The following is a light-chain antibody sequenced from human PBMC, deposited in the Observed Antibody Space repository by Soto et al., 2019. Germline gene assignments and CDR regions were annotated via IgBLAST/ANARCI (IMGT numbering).Light chain of an antibody. CDR1: QSLLHSSGYNY. CDR3: IQTLQTPYT. Sequence: IVMTQSPLSLPVTPGEPASISCRSSQSLLHSSGYNYLGWYLQKPGQSPQLLIYLGSSRASGVPDRFSGSGSGTDFTLRISRVEAEDVGVYYCIQTLQTPYTFGQGTKLDFK. CDR2: LGS. J-gene: IGKJ2*01. V-gene: IGKV2-28*01.